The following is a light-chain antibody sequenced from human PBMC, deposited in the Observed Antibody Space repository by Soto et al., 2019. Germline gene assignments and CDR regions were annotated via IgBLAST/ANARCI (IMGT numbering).Light chain of an antibody. CDR1: SSNIGGNS. CDR3: GSWDSSLSAYV. J-gene: IGLJ1*01. Sequence: QSVLTQPPSVSAAPGQRVTISCSGSSSNIGGNSVSWYQQLPGTAPKLLIYDDDKRPSGIPDRFSGSKSGTSATLGITGFQTGDEADHYCGSWDSSLSAYVFGTGTKSPP. V-gene: IGLV1-51*01. CDR2: DDD.